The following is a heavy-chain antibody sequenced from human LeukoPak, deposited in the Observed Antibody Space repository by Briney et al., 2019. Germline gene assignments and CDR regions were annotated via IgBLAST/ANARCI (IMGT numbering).Heavy chain of an antibody. V-gene: IGHV3-13*01. Sequence: GGSLRLSCAASGFTFSSYDMHWVRQAPGKGLEWVSAIGTAGDTYYPGSVKGRFTISRDNAKNSLYLQMNSLRAEDTAVYYCAKEEHYYDSSGLIDYWGQGTLVTVSS. CDR2: IGTAGDT. J-gene: IGHJ4*02. CDR1: GFTFSSYD. CDR3: AKEEHYYDSSGLIDY. D-gene: IGHD3-22*01.